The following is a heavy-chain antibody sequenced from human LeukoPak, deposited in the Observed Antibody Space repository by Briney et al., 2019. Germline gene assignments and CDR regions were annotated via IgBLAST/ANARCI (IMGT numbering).Heavy chain of an antibody. CDR2: IYYSGST. V-gene: IGHV4-39*01. J-gene: IGHJ5*02. CDR3: ARHRSDYYDSSGYSSWFDP. Sequence: PSETLSLTCTVSGGSISSSSYYWGWIRQPPGKGLEWIGSIYYSGSTYYNPSLKSRVTISVDTSKNQFSLKLSSVIAADTAVYYCARHRSDYYDSSGYSSWFDPWGQGTLVTVSS. D-gene: IGHD3-22*01. CDR1: GGSISSSSYY.